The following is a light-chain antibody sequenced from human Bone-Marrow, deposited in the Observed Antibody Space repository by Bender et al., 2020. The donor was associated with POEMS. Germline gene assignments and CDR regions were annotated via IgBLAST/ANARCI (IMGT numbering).Light chain of an antibody. CDR1: SSDIDVYKY. Sequence: QSALTQPPSASGSPGQSVTISCTGTSSDIDVYKYVSWYQHHPGKAPKLIISEVTKRPSGVPERFSASNSGNTATLTISRVEAGDEADYYCQVWDSTSDSLFGGGTKLTVL. CDR3: QVWDSTSDSL. V-gene: IGLV2-8*01. J-gene: IGLJ2*01. CDR2: EVT.